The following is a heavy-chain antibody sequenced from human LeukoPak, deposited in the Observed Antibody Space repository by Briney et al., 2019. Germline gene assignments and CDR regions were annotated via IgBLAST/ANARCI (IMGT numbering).Heavy chain of an antibody. J-gene: IGHJ4*02. CDR3: ATRTSGLDY. CDR1: GGSFSGYY. V-gene: IGHV4-34*01. CDR2: INHSGST. Sequence: SETLSLTCAVYGGSFSGYYWSWIRQPPGKGLEWIGEINHSGSTNYNPSLKSRVTISVDTSKNQFSLKLRSVTAADTAVYYCATRTSGLDYWGQGNLVTVSS. D-gene: IGHD6-19*01.